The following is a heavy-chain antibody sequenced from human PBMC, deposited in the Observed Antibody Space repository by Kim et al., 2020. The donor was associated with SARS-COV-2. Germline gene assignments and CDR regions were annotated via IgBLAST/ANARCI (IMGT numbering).Heavy chain of an antibody. D-gene: IGHD1-20*01. J-gene: IGHJ4*02. CDR1: GFTFGSYT. V-gene: IGHV3-21*01. CDR3: ARDSITGTRFRGKVFDY. CDR2: ITDRSTYK. Sequence: GGSLRLSCAVSGFTFGSYTMNWVRQAPGKGLEWISSITDRSTYKYYKDSVEGRVTISRDNAKNSLYLQMDSLRAEDTAVYFCARDSITGTRFRGKVFDYWGQGTLVTVSS.